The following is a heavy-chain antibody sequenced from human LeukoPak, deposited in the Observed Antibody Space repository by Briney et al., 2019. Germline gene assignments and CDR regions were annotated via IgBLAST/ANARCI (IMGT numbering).Heavy chain of an antibody. J-gene: IGHJ4*02. CDR2: IRYDGSNK. D-gene: IGHD5-18*01. Sequence: PGGSLRLSCAASGFTFSHYGMHWVRQAPGKGLEWVAFIRYDGSNKSYGDSVKGRFTISRDNAKTSLYLQMNSLRAEDTAVYYCARDLSGVTGYTYGRGIDYWGQGTLVTVSS. V-gene: IGHV3-30*02. CDR1: GFTFSHYG. CDR3: ARDLSGVTGYTYGRGIDY.